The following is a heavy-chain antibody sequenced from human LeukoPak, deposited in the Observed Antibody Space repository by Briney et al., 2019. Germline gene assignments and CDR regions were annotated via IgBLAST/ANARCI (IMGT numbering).Heavy chain of an antibody. CDR3: ARRRVLWFRGYYFDY. CDR2: INHSGST. J-gene: IGHJ4*02. CDR1: GGSFSGYY. D-gene: IGHD3-10*01. Sequence: PSETLSLTCAVYGGSFSGYYWSWIRQPPGKGLEWLGEINHSGSTNYNPSLKSRVTISVDTSKNQFSLKLSSVTAADTAVYYCARRRVLWFRGYYFDYWGQGTLVTVSS. V-gene: IGHV4-34*01.